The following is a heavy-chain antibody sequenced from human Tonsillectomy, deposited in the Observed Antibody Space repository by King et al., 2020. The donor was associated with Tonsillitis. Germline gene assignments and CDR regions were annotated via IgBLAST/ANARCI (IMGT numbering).Heavy chain of an antibody. V-gene: IGHV3-30-3*01. CDR1: GFTFSSYA. CDR2: ISFDGSNK. D-gene: IGHD4-17*01. J-gene: IGHJ6*02. Sequence: VQLVESGGGVVQPGRSLRLSCAASGFTFSSYAMHWVRQAPGKGLEWVALISFDGSNKEYANSAKGRFTISRDNSKNRLYLQMNSLRAEDTAVYYCARRDGALDYYYYGMDVWGQGTTVTVSS. CDR3: ARRDGALDYYYYGMDV.